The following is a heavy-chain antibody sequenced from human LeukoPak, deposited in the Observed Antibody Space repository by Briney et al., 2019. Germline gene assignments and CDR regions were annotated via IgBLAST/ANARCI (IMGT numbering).Heavy chain of an antibody. V-gene: IGHV3-7*01. J-gene: IGHJ3*02. CDR3: ARQKREIAYYDFWSGYPGWGAFDI. CDR1: GFTFSSYW. D-gene: IGHD3-3*01. CDR2: IKQDGSEK. Sequence: PGGSLRLSCAASGFTFSSYWMSWVRQAPGKGLEWVANIKQDGSEKYYVDPVKGRFTISRDNAKNSLYLQMNSLRAEDTAVYYCARQKREIAYYDFWSGYPGWGAFDIWGQGTMVTVSS.